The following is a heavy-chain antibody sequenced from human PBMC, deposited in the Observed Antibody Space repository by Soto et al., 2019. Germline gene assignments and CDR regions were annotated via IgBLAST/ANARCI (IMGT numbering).Heavy chain of an antibody. CDR1: GSTFSSSE. Sequence: EVQLVESGGGLVQPGGSLRLSCAASGSTFSSSEMHWVRQAPGKGLEWVSYISKSSSVIYYADSVKGRFTISRDNAKNLLYLQMNKLRAEDTAVYFLSSVNLTFSYGIDVWGQGTTVTVSS. D-gene: IGHD3-3*02. V-gene: IGHV3-48*03. J-gene: IGHJ6*02. CDR2: ISKSSSVI. CDR3: SSVNLTFSYGIDV.